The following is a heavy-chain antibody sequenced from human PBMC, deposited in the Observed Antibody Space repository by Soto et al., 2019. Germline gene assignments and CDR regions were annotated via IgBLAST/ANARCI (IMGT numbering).Heavy chain of an antibody. V-gene: IGHV1-18*01. D-gene: IGHD3-3*01. Sequence: GASVKVSCKASGYTFTSYGISWVRQAPGQGLEWMGWISAYNGNTNYAQKLQGRVTMTTDTSTSTAYMELRSLRSDDTAVYYCARDRGDFWSGYYTGEDLYYVMDVWGQGSTVTVSS. CDR3: ARDRGDFWSGYYTGEDLYYVMDV. CDR2: ISAYNGNT. J-gene: IGHJ6*02. CDR1: GYTFTSYG.